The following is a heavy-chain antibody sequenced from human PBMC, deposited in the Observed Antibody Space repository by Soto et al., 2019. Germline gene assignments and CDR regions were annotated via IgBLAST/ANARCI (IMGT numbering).Heavy chain of an antibody. D-gene: IGHD2-15*01. J-gene: IGHJ5*02. CDR2: ISYSGST. CDR3: ARVTGNCSGGSCQNTWLHP. V-gene: IGHV4-59*01. CDR1: GVSIRSYI. Sequence: QVQLQESGPGLVKPSETLSLTCTVSGVSIRSYIWSWIRQPPGKGLEWIGYISYSGSTKYNPSLKSRITISLDTSKNQFSLNLISVTAADTAIYYCARVTGNCSGGSCQNTWLHPWGQGTLVTVSS.